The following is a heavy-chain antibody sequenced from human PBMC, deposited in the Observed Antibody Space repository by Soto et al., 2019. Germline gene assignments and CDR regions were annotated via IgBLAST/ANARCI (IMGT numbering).Heavy chain of an antibody. D-gene: IGHD1-7*01. J-gene: IGHJ4*02. CDR2: IYPGDSDT. CDR3: ARYWELPSRYYFDY. V-gene: IGHV5-51*01. Sequence: GESLKISCKGSGYSFTSYWIGWVRQMPGKGLEWMGIIYPGDSDTRYSPSFQGQVTISADKSISTAYMELSSLRSEDTAVYYCARYWELPSRYYFDYWGQGTLVTVSS. CDR1: GYSFTSYW.